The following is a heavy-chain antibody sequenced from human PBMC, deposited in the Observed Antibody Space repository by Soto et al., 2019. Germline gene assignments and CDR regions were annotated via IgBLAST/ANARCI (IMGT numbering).Heavy chain of an antibody. CDR1: GFTFSSYG. CDR3: AKGITMVRGVITMGYYYYYGMDV. Sequence: QVQLVESGGGVVQPGRSLRLSCAASGFTFSSYGMHWVRQAPGKGLEWVAVISYDGSNKYYADSVKGRFTISRDTSKNTLYLQMNRLSAHDTAVYYCAKGITMVRGVITMGYYYYYGMDVWGQGTTVTVSS. J-gene: IGHJ6*02. CDR2: ISYDGSNK. V-gene: IGHV3-30*18. D-gene: IGHD3-10*01.